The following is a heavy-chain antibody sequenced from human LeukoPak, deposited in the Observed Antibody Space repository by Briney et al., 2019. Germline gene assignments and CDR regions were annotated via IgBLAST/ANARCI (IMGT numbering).Heavy chain of an antibody. J-gene: IGHJ4*02. D-gene: IGHD5-18*01. CDR3: ARDERWIQFNY. V-gene: IGHV3-23*01. CDR2: IVGSGVTT. Sequence: GGSLRRSGVAAGFTGTNYGRNWVGQAPGNGLEWGSGIVGSGVTTYYADSVRGRFTISRDNSKNTLYLQINSLRAEDTAIYYCARDERWIQFNYWGQGTLVTVSS. CDR1: GFTGTNYG.